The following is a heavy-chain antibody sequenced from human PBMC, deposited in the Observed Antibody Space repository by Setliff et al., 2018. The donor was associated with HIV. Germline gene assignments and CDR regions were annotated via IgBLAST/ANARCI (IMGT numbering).Heavy chain of an antibody. V-gene: IGHV3-9*01. D-gene: IGHD3-9*01. CDR3: AKGGTTTGREHYYMDV. CDR2: ISWNSGNI. J-gene: IGHJ6*03. CDR1: GFTFDDYA. Sequence: GGSLRLSCAASGFTFDDYAMHWVRQAPGRGLEWVSGISWNSGNIGYADSVRGRFIISRDNAMNSLYLQMNSLTVDDTALYFCAKGGTTTGREHYYMDVWGKGTTVTVSS.